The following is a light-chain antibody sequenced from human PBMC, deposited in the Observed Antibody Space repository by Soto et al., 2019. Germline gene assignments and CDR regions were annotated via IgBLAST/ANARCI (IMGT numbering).Light chain of an antibody. J-gene: IGKJ5*01. CDR2: AAS. CDR1: QDIGNH. CDR3: ERYNIAPLIT. V-gene: IGKV1-27*01. Sequence: DIQMIQSPSSLSAYVGARVTISCRASQDIGNHLAWYQQKPGKVPKLLIHAASTLQSGVPSRFSGSGSGTDFTLTISSLQPEDVATYFCERYNIAPLITFGQGTRLEIK.